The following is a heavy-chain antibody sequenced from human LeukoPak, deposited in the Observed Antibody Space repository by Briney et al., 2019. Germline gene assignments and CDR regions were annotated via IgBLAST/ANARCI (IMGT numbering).Heavy chain of an antibody. CDR2: IKQDGSEK. D-gene: IGHD2-15*01. V-gene: IGHV3-7*04. J-gene: IGHJ3*02. Sequence: GGSLRLSCAASGFTFSSYWMSWVRQAPGKGLEWVANIKQDGSEKCYVDSVKGRFTISRDNAKNSLYLQMNSLRAEDTAVYYCARGRDIVVVVAANDDAFDIWGQGTMVTVSS. CDR1: GFTFSSYW. CDR3: ARGRDIVVVVAANDDAFDI.